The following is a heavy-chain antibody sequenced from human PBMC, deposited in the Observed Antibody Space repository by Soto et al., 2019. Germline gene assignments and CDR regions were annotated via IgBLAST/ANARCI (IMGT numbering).Heavy chain of an antibody. J-gene: IGHJ6*02. V-gene: IGHV1-8*01. Sequence: QVQLVQSGAEVKKPGASVKVSCKASGYTFTSYDINWVRQATGQGLEWMGWMNPNSGNTGYAQKFQGRVTMTRNTSLSTAYLELSSLRSEDTAVYYCARGQDGDSYYYYGMDVWGQGTTVTVSS. CDR1: GYTFTSYD. CDR2: MNPNSGNT. CDR3: ARGQDGDSYYYYGMDV. D-gene: IGHD7-27*01.